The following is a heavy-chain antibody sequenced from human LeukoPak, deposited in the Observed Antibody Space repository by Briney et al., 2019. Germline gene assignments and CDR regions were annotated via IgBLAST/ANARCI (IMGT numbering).Heavy chain of an antibody. CDR1: GFTFSSYG. Sequence: GGSLRLSCAASGFTFSSYGMHWVRQAPGKGLEWVAVISYDGSNKYYADSVKGRFTISRDNSKNTLYLQMNSLRAEDTAVYYCAKDGDKDLDHWGQGTLVTASS. CDR3: AKDGDKDLDH. D-gene: IGHD2-15*01. V-gene: IGHV3-30*18. CDR2: ISYDGSNK. J-gene: IGHJ5*02.